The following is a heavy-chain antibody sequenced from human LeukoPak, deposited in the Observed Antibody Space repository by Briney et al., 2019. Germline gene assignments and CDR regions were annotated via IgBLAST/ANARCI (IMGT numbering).Heavy chain of an antibody. J-gene: IGHJ5*02. CDR3: AGTMVRGVMRRPQNWFDP. CDR2: ISTSGGT. Sequence: SETLSLTCTVSGGSISSYYWGWIRQPAGKGLEWIGRISTSGGTNYNPSLKSRVTMSVDTSKNQFFLKLSSVTAADTAVYYCAGTMVRGVMRRPQNWFDPWGQGTLVTASS. V-gene: IGHV4-4*07. CDR1: GGSISSYY. D-gene: IGHD3-10*01.